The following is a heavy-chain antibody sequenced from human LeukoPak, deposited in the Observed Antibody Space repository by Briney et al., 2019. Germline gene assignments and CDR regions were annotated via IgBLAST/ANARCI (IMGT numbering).Heavy chain of an antibody. D-gene: IGHD2-8*01. CDR2: ISAYNGKT. Sequence: ASVKVSCKASGYAFTDYYMHWVRQAPGQGLEWMGWISAYNGKTYYAQKFQGRVTVTTDTSTSTAYMDLRSLRSDDTAVYYCARTNLDCKNGVCYDYWGQGTPVTVSS. J-gene: IGHJ4*02. CDR3: ARTNLDCKNGVCYDY. CDR1: GYAFTDYY. V-gene: IGHV1-18*04.